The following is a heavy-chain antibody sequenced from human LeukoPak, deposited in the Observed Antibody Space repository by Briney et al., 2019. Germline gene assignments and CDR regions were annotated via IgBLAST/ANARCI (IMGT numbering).Heavy chain of an antibody. CDR1: GCTFTGYY. V-gene: IGHV1-2*06. Sequence: ASVKVSCKASGCTFTGYYMHWVRQAPGQGLEWMGRINPNSGGTNYAQKFQGRVTMTRDTSISTAYMELSRLRSDDTAVYYCARGRGYSYGQTLFDYWGQGTLVTVSS. J-gene: IGHJ4*02. CDR2: INPNSGGT. D-gene: IGHD5-18*01. CDR3: ARGRGYSYGQTLFDY.